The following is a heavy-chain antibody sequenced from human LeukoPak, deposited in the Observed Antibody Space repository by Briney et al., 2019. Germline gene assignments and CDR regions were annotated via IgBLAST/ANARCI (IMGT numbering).Heavy chain of an antibody. Sequence: ASVKVSCKASGYTFTGYYMHWVRQAPGQGLEWMGWINPNSGGTNYAQKFQGRVTMTRDTPISTAYMELSRLRSDDTAVYYCGREQDYYGSGHDYWGQGTLVTVSS. CDR3: GREQDYYGSGHDY. CDR2: INPNSGGT. D-gene: IGHD3-10*01. CDR1: GYTFTGYY. V-gene: IGHV1-2*02. J-gene: IGHJ4*02.